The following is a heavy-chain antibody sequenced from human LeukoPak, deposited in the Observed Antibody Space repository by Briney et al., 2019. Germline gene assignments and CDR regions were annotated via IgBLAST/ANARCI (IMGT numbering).Heavy chain of an antibody. J-gene: IGHJ4*02. CDR2: IYYSGST. Sequence: SETPSLTCTVSGGSISSYYWSWIRQPPGKGLEWIGYIYYSGSTNYNPSLKSRVTISVDTSKNQFSRKLSSVTAADTAVYYCAGHALEVYVANYWGQGPLATVSS. CDR3: AGHALEVYVANY. V-gene: IGHV4-59*08. CDR1: GGSISSYY. D-gene: IGHD4/OR15-4a*01.